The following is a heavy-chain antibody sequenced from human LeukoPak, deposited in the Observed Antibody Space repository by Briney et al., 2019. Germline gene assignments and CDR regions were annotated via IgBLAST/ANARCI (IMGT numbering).Heavy chain of an antibody. CDR3: APRVVGSAPFDY. V-gene: IGHV3-23*01. CDR1: GCTFSTYA. CDR2: ISGSTGRT. Sequence: GGSLRLSCAASGCTFSTYAMSWVRQAPGKGLEWVSAISGSTGRTYYADSVKGRFTISRDNSKNTLYLQMNNLRAEDTAVYYCAPRVVGSAPFDYWGQGTLVTVSS. D-gene: IGHD2-15*01. J-gene: IGHJ4*02.